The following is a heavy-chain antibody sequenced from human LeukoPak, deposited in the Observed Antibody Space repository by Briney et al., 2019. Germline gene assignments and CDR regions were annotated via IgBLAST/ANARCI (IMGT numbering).Heavy chain of an antibody. V-gene: IGHV3-15*01. Sequence: GGSLRLSCAASGFTFSNAWMSWVRQAPGKGLEWVGRIKSKTDGGTTDYAAPVKGRFTISRDDSKDTLYLQMNSLKTEDTAVYYCTSAYYYYGMDVWGQGTTVTVSS. CDR1: GFTFSNAW. CDR2: IKSKTDGGTT. CDR3: TSAYYYYGMDV. J-gene: IGHJ6*02.